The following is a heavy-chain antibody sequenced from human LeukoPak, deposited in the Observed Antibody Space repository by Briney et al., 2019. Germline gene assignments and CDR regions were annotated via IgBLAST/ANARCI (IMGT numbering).Heavy chain of an antibody. CDR2: ISGSGGST. D-gene: IGHD2-15*01. CDR3: AKVRDCSGGSCYQPLGWFDP. Sequence: PGGSLRLSCAASGFTFSSYAMSWVRQAPGKELEWVSAISGSGGSTYYADSVKGRFTISRDNSKNTLYLQMNSLRAEDTAVYYCAKVRDCSGGSCYQPLGWFDPWGQGTLVTVSS. CDR1: GFTFSSYA. J-gene: IGHJ5*02. V-gene: IGHV3-23*01.